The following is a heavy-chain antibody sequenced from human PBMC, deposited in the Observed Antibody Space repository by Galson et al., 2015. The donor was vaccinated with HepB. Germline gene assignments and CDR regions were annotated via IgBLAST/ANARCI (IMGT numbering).Heavy chain of an antibody. Sequence: SVKVSCKASGYTFSTYDINWVRQTTGQGLEWMGWMNPNNGDTGYARQFQGRVTMTRGASISTVNMQLNSLRSEDTAVYYCVRAPRNWGFDYWGQGTLVTGSS. J-gene: IGHJ4*02. CDR2: MNPNNGDT. CDR1: GYTFSTYD. CDR3: VRAPRNWGFDY. V-gene: IGHV1-8*01. D-gene: IGHD7-27*01.